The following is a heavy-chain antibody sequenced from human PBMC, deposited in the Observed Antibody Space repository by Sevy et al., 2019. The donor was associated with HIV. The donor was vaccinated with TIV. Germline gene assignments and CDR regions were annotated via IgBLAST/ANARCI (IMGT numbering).Heavy chain of an antibody. J-gene: IGHJ5*02. CDR3: ARHRPGIAAAGSRGWFDP. CDR2: INPNSGGT. D-gene: IGHD6-13*01. V-gene: IGHV1-2*02. Sequence: ASVKVSCKASGYTFTGYYMHWVRQAHGQGLEWMGWINPNSGGTNYAQKFQGRVTMTRDTSISTAYMELSRLRSDDTAVYYCARHRPGIAAAGSRGWFDPWGQGTLVTVSS. CDR1: GYTFTGYY.